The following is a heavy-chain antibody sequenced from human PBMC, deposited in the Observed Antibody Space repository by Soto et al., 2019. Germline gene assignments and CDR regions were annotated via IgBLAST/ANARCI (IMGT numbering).Heavy chain of an antibody. CDR3: ARGIWFGELLRFYYYYGMDV. Sequence: QVQLQQWGAGLLKPSETLSLTCAVYGGSFSGYYWSWIRQPPGKGLEWIGEINHSGSTNYNPSLKSRVTISVVTSKNQFSLKLSSVTAADTAVYYCARGIWFGELLRFYYYYGMDVWGQGTTVTVSS. V-gene: IGHV4-34*01. CDR2: INHSGST. J-gene: IGHJ6*02. CDR1: GGSFSGYY. D-gene: IGHD3-10*01.